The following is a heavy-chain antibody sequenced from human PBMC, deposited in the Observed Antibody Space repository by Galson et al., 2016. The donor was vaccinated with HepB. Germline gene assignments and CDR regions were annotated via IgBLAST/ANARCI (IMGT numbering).Heavy chain of an antibody. J-gene: IGHJ5*02. CDR2: IYWDDAK. Sequence: PALVKPTQTLTLTCTFSGFSLSSAAVGVGWVRQAPGEAPEWLAFIYWDDAKYFSPSLSSRLTITKDTSKNQVVLTMTNMDPLNTGTYYRAHGSGWLLDHGGQGTLVTVAS. CDR3: AHGSGWLLDH. D-gene: IGHD6-19*01. V-gene: IGHV2-5*02. CDR1: GFSLSSAAVG.